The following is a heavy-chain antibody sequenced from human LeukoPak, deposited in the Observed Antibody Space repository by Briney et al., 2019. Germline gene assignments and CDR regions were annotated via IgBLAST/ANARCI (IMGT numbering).Heavy chain of an antibody. CDR3: AGTYYDFWSGPNWFDP. CDR2: IYYSGST. Sequence: SETLSLTCTVSGGSTSSYYWSWIRQPPGKGLEWIGYIYYSGSTNYNPSLKSRVTISVDTSKNQFSLKLSSVTAADTAVYYCAGTYYDFWSGPNWFDPWGQGTLVTVSS. CDR1: GGSTSSYY. D-gene: IGHD3-3*01. V-gene: IGHV4-59*08. J-gene: IGHJ5*02.